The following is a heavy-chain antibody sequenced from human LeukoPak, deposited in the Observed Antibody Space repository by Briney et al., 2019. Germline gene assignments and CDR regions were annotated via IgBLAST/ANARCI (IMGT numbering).Heavy chain of an antibody. CDR1: GFTLTNAW. J-gene: IGHJ4*02. CDR2: IKSKTDGGTT. V-gene: IGHV3-15*01. Sequence: KSGGSLRLSCAASGFTLTNAWMSWVRQAPGKGLEWIGRIKSKTDGGTTDYAAPVKGRFTISRDDSKNTLYLQMNSLKTEGTAVYYCTTETKGWGQGTLVIVSS. CDR3: TTETKG.